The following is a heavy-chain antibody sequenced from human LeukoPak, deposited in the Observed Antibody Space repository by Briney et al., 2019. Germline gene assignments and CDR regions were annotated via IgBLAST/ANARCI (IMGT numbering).Heavy chain of an antibody. CDR2: IYYSGST. D-gene: IGHD3/OR15-3a*01. CDR3: ARAPWTPVTAGYFQH. V-gene: IGHV4-31*03. J-gene: IGHJ1*01. Sequence: SETLSLTCTVSGGSISSGGYYWSWIRQHPGKGLEWIGYIYYSGSTYYNPSLKSRVTISVDTSKNQFSLKLSSVTAADTAVYYCARAPWTPVTAGYFQHWGQGTLVTVSS. CDR1: GGSISSGGYY.